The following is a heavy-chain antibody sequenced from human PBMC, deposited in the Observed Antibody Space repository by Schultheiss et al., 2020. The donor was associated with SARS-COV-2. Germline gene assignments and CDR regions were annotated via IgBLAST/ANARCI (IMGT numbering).Heavy chain of an antibody. CDR2: ISGSGGST. CDR1: GFTVSSIY. J-gene: IGHJ4*02. Sequence: GESLKISCAASGFTVSSIYMSWVRQAPGKGLEWVSAISGSGGSTYYADSVKGRFTISRDNSKNTLYLQMNSLRTEDTAVYYCAKDGHWTFDYWGQGTLVTVSS. D-gene: IGHD1-1*01. V-gene: IGHV3-23*01. CDR3: AKDGHWTFDY.